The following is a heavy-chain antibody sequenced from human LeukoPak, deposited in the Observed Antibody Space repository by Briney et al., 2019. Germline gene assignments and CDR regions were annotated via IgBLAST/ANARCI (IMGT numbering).Heavy chain of an antibody. CDR3: ARGHSIEPYYYYYYMDV. V-gene: IGHV7-4-1*02. D-gene: IGHD4-11*01. Sequence: ASVKVSCKASGYSFTTYAMNWVRQAPGQGLEWMGWINTNTGNPTYAQGFTGRFVFSLDTSVSTAYLQISSLKAEDTAVYYCARGHSIEPYYYYYYMDVWGKGTTVTVSS. CDR1: GYSFTTYA. CDR2: INTNTGNP. J-gene: IGHJ6*03.